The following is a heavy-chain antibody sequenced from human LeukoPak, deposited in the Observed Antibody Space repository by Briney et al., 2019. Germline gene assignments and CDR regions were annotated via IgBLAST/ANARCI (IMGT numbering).Heavy chain of an antibody. J-gene: IGHJ5*02. CDR1: GLTVSSNY. CDR2: IYSDGTT. Sequence: AGGSLRLSCAASGLTVSSNYMSWVRQAPGKGLEWVSVIYSDGTTYYADSVKGRFIISRDNSNNTLYLQMNNVRAEDTAVYYCAREGSSGWYEFWFDPWGQGTLVTVSS. CDR3: AREGSSGWYEFWFDP. V-gene: IGHV3-66*01. D-gene: IGHD6-19*01.